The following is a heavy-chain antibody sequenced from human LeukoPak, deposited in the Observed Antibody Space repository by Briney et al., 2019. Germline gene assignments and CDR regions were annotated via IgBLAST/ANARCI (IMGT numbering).Heavy chain of an antibody. Sequence: ASVKVSCKASGYTFTGYYMHWVRQAPGQGLEWMGWINPNSGGTNYAQKFQGWVTMTRDTSISTAYMELSRLRSDDTAVYYCARAYSSSWYYFDYWGQGTLVTVSS. D-gene: IGHD6-13*01. J-gene: IGHJ4*02. CDR3: ARAYSSSWYYFDY. V-gene: IGHV1-2*04. CDR1: GYTFTGYY. CDR2: INPNSGGT.